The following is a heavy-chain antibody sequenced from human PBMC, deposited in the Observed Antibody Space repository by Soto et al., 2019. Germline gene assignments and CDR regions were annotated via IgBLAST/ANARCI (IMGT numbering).Heavy chain of an antibody. J-gene: IGHJ6*02. CDR3: ARSSSSDDYYYYYRMDV. V-gene: IGHV1-18*01. D-gene: IGHD6-13*01. CDR1: GYTFTSYS. Sequence: ASVKVSCKASGYTFTSYSISWVRQAPGQGLEWMGWISAYNGNTNYAQKLQGRVTMTTDTSTSTAYMELRSLRSDDTAVYYCARSSSSDDYYYYYRMDVWGQGTTVTVSS. CDR2: ISAYNGNT.